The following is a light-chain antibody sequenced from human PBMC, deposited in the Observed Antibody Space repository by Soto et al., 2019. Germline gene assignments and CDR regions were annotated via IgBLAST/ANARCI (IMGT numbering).Light chain of an antibody. J-gene: IGKJ4*01. Sequence: DIQLTQSPSFLSASVGDRVTITCRASHDISSYLAWYQQTPGKATKLLIYGASTLQSGVPSRFSGSGSGTEFTLTISSLQPEDVAAYYCQKYNSAPLTFGGGTKVEIK. V-gene: IGKV1-9*01. CDR3: QKYNSAPLT. CDR2: GAS. CDR1: HDISSY.